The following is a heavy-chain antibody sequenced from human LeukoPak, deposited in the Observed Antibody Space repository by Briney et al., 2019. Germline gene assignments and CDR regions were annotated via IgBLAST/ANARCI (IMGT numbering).Heavy chain of an antibody. Sequence: SETLSLTCAVYGGSFSGYYWSWVRQPPGKGLEWIGEINHSGSTNYNPPLKSRVTISVDTSKNQFSLKLSSVTAADTAVYYCARVTLDYSSGWYFGGQGTLVTVSS. V-gene: IGHV4-34*01. CDR3: ARVTLDYSSGWYF. D-gene: IGHD6-19*01. CDR2: INHSGST. J-gene: IGHJ4*02. CDR1: GGSFSGYY.